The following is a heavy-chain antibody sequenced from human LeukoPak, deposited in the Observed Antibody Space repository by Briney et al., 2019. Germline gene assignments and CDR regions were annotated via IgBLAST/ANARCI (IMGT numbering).Heavy chain of an antibody. D-gene: IGHD5-18*01. J-gene: IGHJ4*02. Sequence: PSETQSLTCAVSDNSISSGSYWGWIRQPPGQGLEWIGSISHSGSSYYTPSLKSRVTITIDSSKNQFSLKLSSVTAADTAVYYCARRRGYIYGPGGDYFDYWGQRTLVTVSS. V-gene: IGHV4-38-2*01. CDR3: ARRRGYIYGPGGDYFDY. CDR1: DNSISSGSY. CDR2: ISHSGSS.